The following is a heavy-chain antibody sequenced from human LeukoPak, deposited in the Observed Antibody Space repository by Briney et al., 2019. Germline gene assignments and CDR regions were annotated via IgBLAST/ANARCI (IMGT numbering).Heavy chain of an antibody. CDR3: ARRTTWGGPFDY. V-gene: IGHV4-59*08. CDR1: GGSISSYY. Sequence: SETLSLTCTVSGGSISSYYWSWIRQPPGKGLEWIGYIYYSGSTNYNPSLKSRVTISVDTSKNQFSLKLSSVTAADTAVYYCARRTTWGGPFDYWGQGTLVTVSS. D-gene: IGHD3-16*01. J-gene: IGHJ4*02. CDR2: IYYSGST.